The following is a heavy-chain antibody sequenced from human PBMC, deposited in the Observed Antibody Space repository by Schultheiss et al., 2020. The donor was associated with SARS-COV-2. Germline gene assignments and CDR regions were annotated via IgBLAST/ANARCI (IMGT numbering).Heavy chain of an antibody. V-gene: IGHV3-11*01. J-gene: IGHJ4*02. CDR2: ISSTGSSI. CDR1: GFTFSDYY. Sequence: GESLKISCAASGFTFSDYYMSWIRQAPGKGLEWVSYISSTGSSIYYADSVKGRFTISRDNSKNTLYLQMNSLSVEDTAVYYCARDPYSTGYYDYWGQGTLVTVSS. D-gene: IGHD6-19*01. CDR3: ARDPYSTGYYDY.